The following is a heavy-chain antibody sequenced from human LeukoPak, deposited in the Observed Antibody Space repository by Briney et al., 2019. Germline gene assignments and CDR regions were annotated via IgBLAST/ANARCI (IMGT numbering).Heavy chain of an antibody. V-gene: IGHV3-23*01. Sequence: GGSLRLSCAASGFTFSSYAMNWVRQAPGRGLEWVSAISGSGDTTYYADSVKGRFTISRDNPKNTQYLQMNSLRAEDTAVYYCAKGYCSGGTCFNSYWGQGTLVTVSS. CDR1: GFTFSSYA. CDR3: AKGYCSGGTCFNSY. J-gene: IGHJ4*02. D-gene: IGHD2-15*01. CDR2: ISGSGDTT.